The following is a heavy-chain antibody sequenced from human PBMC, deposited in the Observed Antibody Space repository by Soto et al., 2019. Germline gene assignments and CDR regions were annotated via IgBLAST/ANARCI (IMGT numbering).Heavy chain of an antibody. Sequence: GSLRLFCATSGFIFSSYAMSWVRQAPWKGLEWVSVISGTDGGTYYGDSVKGRFTISRDNSKNTLYLQMNSLRAEDTAVYYCAKEMSGYTSSCINYWGQGTLVTVSS. CDR2: ISGTDGGT. CDR1: GFIFSSYA. V-gene: IGHV3-23*01. D-gene: IGHD6-13*01. CDR3: AKEMSGYTSSCINY. J-gene: IGHJ4*02.